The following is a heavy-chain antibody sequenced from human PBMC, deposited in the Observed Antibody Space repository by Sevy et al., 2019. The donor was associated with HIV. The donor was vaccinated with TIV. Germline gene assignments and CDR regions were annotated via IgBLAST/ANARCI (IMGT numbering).Heavy chain of an antibody. CDR3: ARERCGVGATGYGFDI. V-gene: IGHV1-18*01. CDR2: ISGYNGNT. J-gene: IGHJ3*02. Sequence: ASVKVSCKASGYTFTIYGISWVRQAPGQGLEWMGWISGYNGNTNYAQKFQDRVTMTTDTSTSTAYMELRSVRSDDTAVYYCARERCGVGATGYGFDIWGQGTMVTVSS. D-gene: IGHD1-26*01. CDR1: GYTFTIYG.